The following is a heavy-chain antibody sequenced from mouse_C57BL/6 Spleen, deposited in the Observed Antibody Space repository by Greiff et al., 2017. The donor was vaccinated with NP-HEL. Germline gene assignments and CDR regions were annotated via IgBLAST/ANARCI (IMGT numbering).Heavy chain of an antibody. D-gene: IGHD4-1*02. J-gene: IGHJ3*01. CDR2: INPSSGYT. Sequence: VQLQQSGADLARPGASVKMSCKASGYTFTSYTMPWVKQRPGQGLEWIGYINPSSGYTKYNQKFKDKATLTADKSSSTAYMQMSSLTSEDSAVSYCARYLQLAWFAYWGQGTLVTVSA. V-gene: IGHV1-4*01. CDR1: GYTFTSYT. CDR3: ARYLQLAWFAY.